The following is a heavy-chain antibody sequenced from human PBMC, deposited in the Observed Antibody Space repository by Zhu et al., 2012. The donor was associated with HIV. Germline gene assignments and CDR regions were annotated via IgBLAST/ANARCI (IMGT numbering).Heavy chain of an antibody. D-gene: IGHD5-24*01. Sequence: QVQLQESGPGLVKPSETLSLTCTVSDGSIRSHYWSWIRQPPGKGLEWIGDIYHSGSTNYNPSLKSRVTISVDTSKNQFSLKVRSVTAADTAVYYCARSRQRWLQYYHYGMDVWGQGTNGSPSS. CDR2: IYHSGST. V-gene: IGHV4-59*11. CDR3: ARSRQRWLQYYHYGMDV. J-gene: IGHJ6*02. CDR1: DGSIRSHY.